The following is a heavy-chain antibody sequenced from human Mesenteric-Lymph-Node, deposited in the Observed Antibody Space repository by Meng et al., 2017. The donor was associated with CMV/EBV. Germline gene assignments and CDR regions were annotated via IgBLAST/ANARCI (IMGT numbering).Heavy chain of an antibody. Sequence: ASVKVSCKASGNTFTSYYMYWVRQAPGQGLEWMGIINPSGASTTYAQKFQGRVTMTRDTSTSTVYMELSSLTSEDTAVYYCARAGSAWIYVWFMDCWGQGTLVTVSS. D-gene: IGHD5-18*01. CDR1: GNTFTSYY. CDR2: INPSGAST. V-gene: IGHV1-46*01. J-gene: IGHJ4*02. CDR3: ARAGSAWIYVWFMDC.